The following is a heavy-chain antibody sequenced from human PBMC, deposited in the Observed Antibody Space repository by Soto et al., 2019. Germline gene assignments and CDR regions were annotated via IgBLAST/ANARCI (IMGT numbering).Heavy chain of an antibody. D-gene: IGHD3-9*01. J-gene: IGHJ3*02. CDR1: GYTFTSYG. CDR3: ARTLYDILTGYILAFDI. CDR2: ISAYNGNT. Sequence: ASVKVSCKASGYTFTSYGISWVRQAPGQGLEWMGWISAYNGNTNYAQKLQGRVTMTTDTSTSTAYMELRSLRSDDTAVYYCARTLYDILTGYILAFDIWGQGTMVTVSS. V-gene: IGHV1-18*01.